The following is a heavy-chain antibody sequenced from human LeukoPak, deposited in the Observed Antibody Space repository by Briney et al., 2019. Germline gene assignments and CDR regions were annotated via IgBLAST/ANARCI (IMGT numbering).Heavy chain of an antibody. D-gene: IGHD6-19*01. Sequence: GGSLRLSCAASGFTFSKYWMPWVRQAPGKGLESVSRINTDGTATTYADSVKGRFTVSRDNADNTMFLQMNSVRDEDTAVYYCATKQWLAPPPDSWGQGTPVTVSS. J-gene: IGHJ4*02. CDR2: INTDGTAT. V-gene: IGHV3-74*01. CDR3: ATKQWLAPPPDS. CDR1: GFTFSKYW.